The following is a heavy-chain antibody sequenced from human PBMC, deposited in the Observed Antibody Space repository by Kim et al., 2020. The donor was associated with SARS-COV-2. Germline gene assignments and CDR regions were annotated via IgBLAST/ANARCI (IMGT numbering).Heavy chain of an antibody. D-gene: IGHD3-22*01. CDR1: GDSVSSNSAA. CDR3: ARTSEGYYDSSGYRLPANWFDP. V-gene: IGHV6-1*01. CDR2: TYYRSKWYN. J-gene: IGHJ5*02. Sequence: SQTLSLTCAISGDSVSSNSAAWNWIRQSPSRGLEWLGRTYYRSKWYNDYAVSVKSRITINPDTSKNQFSLQLNSVTPEDTAVYYCARTSEGYYDSSGYRLPANWFDPWGQGTLVTVSS.